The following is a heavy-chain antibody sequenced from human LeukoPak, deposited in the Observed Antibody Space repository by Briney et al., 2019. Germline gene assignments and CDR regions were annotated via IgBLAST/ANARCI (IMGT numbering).Heavy chain of an antibody. CDR2: IWYDGSNK. Sequence: GRSLRLSCAASGFTFSSYGMHWVRQAPGKGLEWVAVIWYDGSNKYYADSVKGRFTISRDNSKNTLYLQMNSLRAEDTAVYYCARGGYSYGIDYWGQGTLVTVSS. CDR1: GFTFSSYG. V-gene: IGHV3-33*01. D-gene: IGHD5-18*01. CDR3: ARGGYSYGIDY. J-gene: IGHJ4*02.